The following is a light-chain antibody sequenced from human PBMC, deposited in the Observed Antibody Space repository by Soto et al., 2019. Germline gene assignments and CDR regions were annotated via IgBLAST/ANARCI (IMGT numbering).Light chain of an antibody. CDR2: DAS. J-gene: IGKJ4*01. CDR3: QQRSNLLT. CDR1: QSVSSY. V-gene: IGKV3-11*01. Sequence: EIVLTQSPATLSLSPWERATLSCRASQSVSSYLAWYQQKPGQAPRLLIYDASNRATGIPARFSGSGSGTDFTLTISSLEPEDFAVYYCQQRSNLLTFGGGTKVDIK.